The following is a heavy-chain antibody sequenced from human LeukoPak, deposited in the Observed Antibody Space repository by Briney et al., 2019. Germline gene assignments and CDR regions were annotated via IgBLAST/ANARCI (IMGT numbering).Heavy chain of an antibody. V-gene: IGHV3-9*01. CDR3: AKGGEGSGWTYFDY. CDR2: ISWNSGSI. J-gene: IGHJ4*02. Sequence: PGRSLRLSCAASGFTFDDYAMHWVRQAPGKGLEWVSGISWNSGSIGYADSVKGRFTISRDSAKNSLYLQMNSLRAEDTALYYCAKGGEGSGWTYFDYWGQGTLVTVSS. CDR1: GFTFDDYA. D-gene: IGHD6-19*01.